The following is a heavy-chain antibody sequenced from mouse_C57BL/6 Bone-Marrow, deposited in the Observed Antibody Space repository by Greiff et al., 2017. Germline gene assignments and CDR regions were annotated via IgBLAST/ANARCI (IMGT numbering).Heavy chain of an antibody. Sequence: EVQLQESGPGLVKPSQSLSLTCSVTGYSITSGYYWNWIRQFPGNKLEWMGYISYDGSNNYNPSLKNRISITRDTSKNQFFLKLNSVTTEDTATYYCARERDITTVVADWYFDVWGTGTTVTVSS. D-gene: IGHD1-1*01. CDR3: ARERDITTVVADWYFDV. V-gene: IGHV3-6*01. CDR2: ISYDGSN. CDR1: GYSITSGYY. J-gene: IGHJ1*03.